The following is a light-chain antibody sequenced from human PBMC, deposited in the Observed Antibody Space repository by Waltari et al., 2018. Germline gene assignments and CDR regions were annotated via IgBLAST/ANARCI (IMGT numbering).Light chain of an antibody. CDR1: QSLFYSSNSKNY. V-gene: IGKV4-1*01. CDR3: YEYSSLFT. CDR2: WAC. J-gene: IGKJ3*01. Sequence: DIVMTQPPDSLAVSLGQRATINCKSSQSLFYSSNSKNYLAWYQQKQGQSPKLLIYWACTSGSAVPDRVSGSGSEIDFTLTIITLEAEDVAYYYCYEYSSLFTFGPGTKVDIK.